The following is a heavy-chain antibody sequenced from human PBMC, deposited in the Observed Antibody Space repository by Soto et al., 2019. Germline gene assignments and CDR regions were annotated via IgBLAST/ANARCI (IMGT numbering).Heavy chain of an antibody. CDR3: ARGVHYDSSGYYYCY. J-gene: IGHJ4*02. CDR1: GGTFSTYA. D-gene: IGHD3-22*01. Sequence: GASVKVSCKASGGTFSTYAIDWVRQAPGQGLEWMGGIIPLFGTAKYAQNFHGRITITADESTNTAYMELRSLRSQDTAVYYCARGVHYDSSGYYYCYWGQGPLVTVSS. V-gene: IGHV1-69*13. CDR2: IIPLFGTA.